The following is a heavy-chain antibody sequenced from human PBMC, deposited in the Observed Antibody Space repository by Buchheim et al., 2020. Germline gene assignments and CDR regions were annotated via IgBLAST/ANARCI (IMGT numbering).Heavy chain of an antibody. D-gene: IGHD4-17*01. CDR3: AKCRLAYGEQMDV. V-gene: IGHV3-23*01. CDR1: GFAFSNYA. Sequence: YLLESGEGSVQPGGSLRLSCVASGFAFSNYAMSWVRQAPGKGLEWVSSISGTGGGIHYADSVKGRFTISRDNSKNTLSLQMNSLRAEDTAIYYCAKCRLAYGEQMDVWGQGTT. J-gene: IGHJ6*02. CDR2: ISGTGGGI.